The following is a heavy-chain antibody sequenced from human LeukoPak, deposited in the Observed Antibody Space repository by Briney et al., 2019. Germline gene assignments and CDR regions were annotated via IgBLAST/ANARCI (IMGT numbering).Heavy chain of an antibody. D-gene: IGHD6-19*01. CDR3: ARGRSSGWYRAFDI. V-gene: IGHV3-64*01. CDR2: ISSNGGST. J-gene: IGHJ3*02. CDR1: GFTFSSYA. Sequence: HPGGSPRLSCAASGFTFSSYAMHWVRQAPGKGLEYVSAISSNGGSTYYANSVKGRFTISRDNSKNTLYLQMGSLRAEDMAVYYCARGRSSGWYRAFDIWGQGTMVTVSS.